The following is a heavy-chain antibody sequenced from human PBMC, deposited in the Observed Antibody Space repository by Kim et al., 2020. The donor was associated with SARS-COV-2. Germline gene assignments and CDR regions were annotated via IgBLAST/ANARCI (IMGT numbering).Heavy chain of an antibody. V-gene: IGHV4-4*07. J-gene: IGHJ5*02. Sequence: STNSDPSLKSRVIMSVGTAKNQYSLKLTSVTAADTAVYYCARETEYNWCDTWGQGTLVIVSS. CDR3: ARETEYNWCDT. CDR2: ST.